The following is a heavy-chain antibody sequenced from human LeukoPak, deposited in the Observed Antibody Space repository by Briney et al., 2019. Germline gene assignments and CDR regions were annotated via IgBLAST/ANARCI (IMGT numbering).Heavy chain of an antibody. J-gene: IGHJ3*02. Sequence: GGSLRLSCAASGFTFSSYAMSWVRQAPGKGLEWVSAISGSGGSTYYADSVKGRFTISRDNSKNTLYLQMNSLRAEDTAVYYCAKEGQGGDSTNDAFDIWGQGTMVTVSS. V-gene: IGHV3-23*01. CDR1: GFTFSSYA. CDR3: AKEGQGGDSTNDAFDI. CDR2: ISGSGGST. D-gene: IGHD2-21*02.